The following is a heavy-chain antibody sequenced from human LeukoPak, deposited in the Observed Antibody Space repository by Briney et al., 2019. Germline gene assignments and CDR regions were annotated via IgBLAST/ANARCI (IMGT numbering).Heavy chain of an antibody. CDR3: ARGKQLSNGGVSGQQLVGLRFDP. V-gene: IGHV1-3*01. J-gene: IGHJ5*02. CDR1: GYTFTSYA. CDR2: INAGNGNT. D-gene: IGHD6-13*01. Sequence: GASVKVSCKASGYTFTSYAMHWVRQAPGQRLEWVGWINAGNGNTKYSQKFQGRVTITRDTSASKAYMELSSLRSEDTAVYYCARGKQLSNGGVSGQQLVGLRFDPWGQGTLVTVSS.